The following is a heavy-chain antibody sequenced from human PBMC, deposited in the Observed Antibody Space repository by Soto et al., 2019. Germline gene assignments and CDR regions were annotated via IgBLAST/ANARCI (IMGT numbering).Heavy chain of an antibody. Sequence: GGSLRLSCAASGFTFSSYAMTWVRQAPGKGLAWVSGISGSGANSYYADSVKGRFTISRDNSKNTLYLQMNSLRAEDTAVYYCVFPREGILDRYFDYWGQGTLVTVSS. CDR3: VFPREGILDRYFDY. CDR1: GFTFSSYA. V-gene: IGHV3-23*01. CDR2: ISGSGANS. J-gene: IGHJ4*02. D-gene: IGHD6-13*01.